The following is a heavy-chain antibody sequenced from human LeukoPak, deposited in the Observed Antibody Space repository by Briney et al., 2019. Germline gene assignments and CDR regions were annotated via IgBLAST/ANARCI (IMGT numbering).Heavy chain of an antibody. J-gene: IGHJ4*02. CDR3: VGKPDPDFWSGYKYYFDY. CDR1: GGSFSGYY. D-gene: IGHD3-3*01. CDR2: INHSGST. Sequence: PSETLSLTCAVYGGSFSGYYWSWIRQPPGKGLEWSGEINHSGSTNYNPSLKSRVTISVDTSKNQFSLKLRSVPAADTAVYYCVGKPDPDFWSGYKYYFDYWGQGTLVTVSS. V-gene: IGHV4-34*01.